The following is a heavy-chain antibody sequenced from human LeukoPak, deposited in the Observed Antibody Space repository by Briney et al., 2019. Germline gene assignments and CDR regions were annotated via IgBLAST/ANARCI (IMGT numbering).Heavy chain of an antibody. J-gene: IGHJ4*02. V-gene: IGHV3-72*01. D-gene: IGHD2-15*01. CDR1: GFIFSDHF. CDR2: IRSRSNGYIP. Sequence: GGSLRLSCEASGFIFSDHFMDWVRQAPGKGLEWVGRIRSRSNGYIPEYAASVKGRFTISRDDSMNSLYLQMNSLRAEDTAVYYCARVRHCSAVTCLAYFDCWGQGTLVTVSS. CDR3: ARVRHCSAVTCLAYFDC.